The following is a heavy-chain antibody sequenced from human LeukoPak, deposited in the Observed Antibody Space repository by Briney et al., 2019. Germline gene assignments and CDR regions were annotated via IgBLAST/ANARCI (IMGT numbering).Heavy chain of an antibody. CDR3: ARDNPTKVVVITESSGWFDP. CDR1: GFTFSSYE. D-gene: IGHD3-22*01. Sequence: GGSLKLSCAALGFTFSSYEMNWVRQAPGKGLEGVSYISSSGSTIYYADSVKGRFTISRDNAKNSLYLQMNSLRAEDTAVYYCARDNPTKVVVITESSGWFDPWGQGTLVTVSS. V-gene: IGHV3-48*03. J-gene: IGHJ5*02. CDR2: ISSSGSTI.